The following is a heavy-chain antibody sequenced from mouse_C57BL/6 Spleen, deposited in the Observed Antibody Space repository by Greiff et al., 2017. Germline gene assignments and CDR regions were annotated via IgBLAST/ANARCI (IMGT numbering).Heavy chain of an antibody. CDR1: GFTFSSYA. D-gene: IGHD2-3*01. J-gene: IGHJ4*01. V-gene: IGHV5-9-1*02. CDR3: TREGGYYESAMDY. CDR2: ISSGGDYI. Sequence: EVHLVESGAGLVKPGGSLKLSCAASGFTFSSYAMSWVRQTPEKRLEWVAYISSGGDYIYYADTVKGRFTISRDNARNTLYLQMSSLKSEDTAMYYCTREGGYYESAMDYWGQGTSVTVSS.